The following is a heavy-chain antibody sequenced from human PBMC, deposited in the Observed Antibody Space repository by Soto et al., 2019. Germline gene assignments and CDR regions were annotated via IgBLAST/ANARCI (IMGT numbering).Heavy chain of an antibody. CDR3: ASVHCSSSWSHYCYGLDV. J-gene: IGHJ6*02. V-gene: IGHV3-23*01. D-gene: IGHD6-13*01. CDR2: ISGSGGST. CDR1: GFTFGGYA. Sequence: GGSLRLSCAASGFTFGGYAMSWVRQAPGKGLEWVSAISGSGGSTYYADSVKGRFTISRDNSKNTLCLQMNSLRAEDTALYYCASVHCSSSWSHYCYGLDVWGQGTTVTVSS.